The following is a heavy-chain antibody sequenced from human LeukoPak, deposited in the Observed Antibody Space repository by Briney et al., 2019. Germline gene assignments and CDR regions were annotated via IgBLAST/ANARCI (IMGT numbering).Heavy chain of an antibody. J-gene: IGHJ4*02. CDR3: ARGGSYYNFDY. CDR1: GFPFSSCA. V-gene: IGHV3-64*01. D-gene: IGHD1-26*01. Sequence: PGGSLRLSCAASGFPFSSCAMHWVRQAPGKGLEYVSTITSNGGSTYYANSVKGRFTISRDNSKNTLYLQMGSLRAEDMAVYYCARGGSYYNFDYWGQGTLVTVSS. CDR2: ITSNGGST.